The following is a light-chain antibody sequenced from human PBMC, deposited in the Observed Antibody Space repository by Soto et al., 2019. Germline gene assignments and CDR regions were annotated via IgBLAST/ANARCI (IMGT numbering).Light chain of an antibody. Sequence: DIQMTQSPSTLSSSVGEIVTITCRASQTISTLLAWYQQRPGKAPNLLIYKASSLESGVPSRFSGSGSGTDFTLTISSLQPDDFATYFCQHYSTYPLTFGQGTKVEVK. CDR1: QTISTL. J-gene: IGKJ1*01. CDR2: KAS. V-gene: IGKV1-5*03. CDR3: QHYSTYPLT.